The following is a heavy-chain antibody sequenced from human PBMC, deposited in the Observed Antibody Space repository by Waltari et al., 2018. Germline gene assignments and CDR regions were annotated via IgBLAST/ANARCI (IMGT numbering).Heavy chain of an antibody. D-gene: IGHD3-3*01. V-gene: IGHV5-51*03. CDR1: GYTFANYW. Sequence: EVQLVQSGAELKKPGQSLKISCQASGYTFANYWIAWVRQRPGKGLVWMGRREPGGVETRNMPPAEGHVTLSVDKAGNPAYRQWSSLEAWDTAKYDCARMERDLWSGKDHNMDMDVWGEGTTV. J-gene: IGHJ6*03. CDR3: ARMERDLWSGKDHNMDMDV. CDR2: REPGGVET.